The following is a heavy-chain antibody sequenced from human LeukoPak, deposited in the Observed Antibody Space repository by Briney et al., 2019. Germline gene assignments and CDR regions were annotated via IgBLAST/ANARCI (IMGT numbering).Heavy chain of an antibody. V-gene: IGHV3-30*18. CDR2: ISYDGSNK. CDR3: AKVTTVTIGYFDY. Sequence: GGSLRLSCAASGFTFSSYGMHWVRQAPGKGLEWVAVISYDGSNKYYADSVKGRFTISRDNSKNTLYLQMSSLRAEDTAVYYCAKVTTVTIGYFDYWGQGTLVTVSS. CDR1: GFTFSSYG. D-gene: IGHD4-17*01. J-gene: IGHJ4*02.